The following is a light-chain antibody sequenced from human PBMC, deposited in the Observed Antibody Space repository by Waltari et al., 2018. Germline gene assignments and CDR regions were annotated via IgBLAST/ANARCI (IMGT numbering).Light chain of an antibody. V-gene: IGKV3-20*01. CDR1: QSVGRPL. Sequence: EIVLTQARGTLSLSPGERVTLPCGASQSVGRPLCWYQQKHGPDPRLLIFEASPSATGISDRFCGGRCGTAFSPTISRLEPQDFSVYYCQMYVRLPSTFGQGTKVEI. J-gene: IGKJ1*01. CDR3: QMYVRLPST. CDR2: EAS.